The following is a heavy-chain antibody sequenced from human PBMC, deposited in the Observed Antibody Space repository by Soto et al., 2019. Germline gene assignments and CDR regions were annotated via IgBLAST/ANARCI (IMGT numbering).Heavy chain of an antibody. D-gene: IGHD5-12*01. V-gene: IGHV1-69*12. CDR1: GGTFSTSA. J-gene: IGHJ6*02. CDR2: IMPVFPTP. CDR3: ARDKDRLQLGGNYYYILDV. Sequence: VQLEQSGPEVKKPGSSVKVSCKASGGTFSTSALSWVRQAPGQGLEWMGGIMPVFPTPDYAQKFQGRVTITADESTSTTYMELGGLTSDDTSVYYCARDKDRLQLGGNYYYILDVWGQGTAVTVSS.